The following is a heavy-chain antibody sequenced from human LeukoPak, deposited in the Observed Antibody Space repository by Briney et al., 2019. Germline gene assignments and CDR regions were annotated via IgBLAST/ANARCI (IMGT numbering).Heavy chain of an antibody. V-gene: IGHV4-34*08. CDR3: ASSHGGYALDYYYYGMDV. J-gene: IGHJ6*02. CDR1: GFTFSSYS. CDR2: INHSGST. Sequence: AGGSLRLSCAASGFTFSSYSMNWIRQPPGKGLEWIGEINHSGSTNYNPSLKSRVTISVDTSKNQFSLKLSSVTAADTAVYYCASSHGGYALDYYYYGMDVWGQGTTVTVSS. D-gene: IGHD5-12*01.